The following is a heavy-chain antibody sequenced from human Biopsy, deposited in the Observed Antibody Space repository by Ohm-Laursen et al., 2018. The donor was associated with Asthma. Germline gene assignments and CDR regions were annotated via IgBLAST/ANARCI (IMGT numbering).Heavy chain of an antibody. CDR1: RGSFRGYV. J-gene: IGHJ6*02. Sequence: SDTLSLTCPYRGSFRGYVWTWIRQPPGKGLEWIGEIPQGGATPFNPSLKSRVTISIDPSKSQLSLRLPSMTAADTAVYYCASGPQWSGLDVWGQGTTVTVSS. D-gene: IGHD2-8*01. V-gene: IGHV4-34*01. CDR3: ASGPQWSGLDV. CDR2: IPQGGAT.